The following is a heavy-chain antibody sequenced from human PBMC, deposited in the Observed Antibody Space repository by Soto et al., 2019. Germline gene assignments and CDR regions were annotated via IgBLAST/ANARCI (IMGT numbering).Heavy chain of an antibody. D-gene: IGHD3-10*01. CDR2: ISPWKGNT. Sequence: QVQLVQSGAEVKKPGASVKVSCTASGYNFMPYGVNWVRQAPGQGLEWMGWISPWKGNTNYAQSFQGRVTMTTDTPTSTAYMELGSLTSFQTAVYSCAIELEPSGSYYSGYLGPGTLVTVSS. V-gene: IGHV1-18*04. CDR3: AIELEPSGSYYSGY. CDR1: GYNFMPYG. J-gene: IGHJ4*02.